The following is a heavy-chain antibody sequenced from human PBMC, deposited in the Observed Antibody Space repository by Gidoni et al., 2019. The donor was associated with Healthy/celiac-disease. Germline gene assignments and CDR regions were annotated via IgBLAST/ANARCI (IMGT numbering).Heavy chain of an antibody. D-gene: IGHD2-21*02. CDR3: ARDLTPCGGDCYSGRVDY. Sequence: QVQLVESGGGLVKPGGSLRLSCAASGFTFRDYFMSWIRQAPATGLEWVSYISSSGSTIYYADSVKGRFTISRDNAKNSLYLQMNSLRAEDTAVYYCARDLTPCGGDCYSGRVDYWGQGTLVTVSS. CDR2: ISSSGSTI. CDR1: GFTFRDYF. V-gene: IGHV3-11*01. J-gene: IGHJ4*02.